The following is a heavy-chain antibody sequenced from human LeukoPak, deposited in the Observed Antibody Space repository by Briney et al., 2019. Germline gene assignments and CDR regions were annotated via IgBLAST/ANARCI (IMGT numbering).Heavy chain of an antibody. Sequence: PGGSLRLSCAASGFTFSSYAMSWVRQAPGKGLEWVSAISGSGGSTYYADSVKGRFTISRDNSKNTLYLQMNSLRAEDTAVYYCAKFPTKGSNYYDSSGYSYYFDYWGQGTLVTVSS. V-gene: IGHV3-23*01. D-gene: IGHD3-22*01. CDR3: AKFPTKGSNYYDSSGYSYYFDY. CDR2: ISGSGGST. CDR1: GFTFSSYA. J-gene: IGHJ4*02.